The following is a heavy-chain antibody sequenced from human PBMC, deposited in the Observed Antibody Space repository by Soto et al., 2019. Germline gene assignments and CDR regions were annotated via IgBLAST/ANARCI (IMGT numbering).Heavy chain of an antibody. V-gene: IGHV3-66*01. Sequence: EVQLVESGGGLVQRGGSLRLSCAASGITVYNNYMSWVRQAPGKGLGWVSVIYSGGSTSYADSEKGRFTISRDGSKNTVYLQMNSLRAEDTAVYYCARDVGVWGRGTTVTVSS. CDR3: ARDVGV. J-gene: IGHJ6*04. CDR1: GITVYNNY. CDR2: IYSGGST.